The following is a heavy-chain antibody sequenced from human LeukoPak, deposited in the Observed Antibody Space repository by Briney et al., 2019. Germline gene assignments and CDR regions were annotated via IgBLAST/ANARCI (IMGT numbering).Heavy chain of an antibody. J-gene: IGHJ4*02. CDR2: IYYSGNT. V-gene: IGHV4-59*01. CDR1: GGSISSYY. D-gene: IGHD3-10*01. Sequence: SEALSLTCTVSGGSISSYYWSWIRQPPGKGLEWIGYIYYSGNTNFNPSLKSRVTISVDTSKNQFSLKLSSVTAADTAVYYCASGSSYFGEFFLDYWGQGTLVTVSS. CDR3: ASGSSYFGEFFLDY.